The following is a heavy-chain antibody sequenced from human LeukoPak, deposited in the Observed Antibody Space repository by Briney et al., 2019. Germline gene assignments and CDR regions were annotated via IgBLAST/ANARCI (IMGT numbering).Heavy chain of an antibody. Sequence: ASVKVSCKASGYTFTSYDINWVRQATGQGLEWMGWMNPNSGNTGYAQKFQGRVTITRNTYISTAYMELSSLRSEDTAVYYCARVYGGYSGYDSIGDWGQGTLVTVSS. CDR2: MNPNSGNT. V-gene: IGHV1-8*03. J-gene: IGHJ4*02. D-gene: IGHD5-12*01. CDR3: ARVYGGYSGYDSIGD. CDR1: GYTFTSYD.